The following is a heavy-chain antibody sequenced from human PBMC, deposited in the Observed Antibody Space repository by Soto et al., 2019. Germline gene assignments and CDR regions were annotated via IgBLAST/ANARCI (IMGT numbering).Heavy chain of an antibody. CDR3: ARGSSHYYDSSGSTRDAFYI. D-gene: IGHD3-22*01. CDR2: IYHSGST. Sequence: SETLSLTCAVSGGSISRDGYSWSWIRQPPGKGLEWIGYIYHSGSTYYNPSLKRRVTISVDRSKNQFSLKLSSVTAADTAVYYCARGSSHYYDSSGSTRDAFYIWGQGTMVT. V-gene: IGHV4-30-2*01. CDR1: GGSISRDGYS. J-gene: IGHJ3*02.